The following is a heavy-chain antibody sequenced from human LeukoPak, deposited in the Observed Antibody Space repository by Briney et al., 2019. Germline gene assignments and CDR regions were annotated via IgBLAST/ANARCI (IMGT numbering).Heavy chain of an antibody. CDR2: IRYDGSII. CDR1: GFTFSSYG. J-gene: IGHJ4*02. Sequence: GGSLRLSCAASGFTFSSYGMHWVRQAPGKGLEWVAFIRYDGSIIYYADSVKGRFTISRDISKNTLYLQMNSLRPEDTAVYYCARGVSPAALDYWGQGTLVTVSS. V-gene: IGHV3-30*02. D-gene: IGHD2-2*01. CDR3: ARGVSPAALDY.